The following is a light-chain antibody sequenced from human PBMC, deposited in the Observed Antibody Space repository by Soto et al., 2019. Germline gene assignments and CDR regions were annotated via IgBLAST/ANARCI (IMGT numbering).Light chain of an antibody. V-gene: IGKV1-5*03. Sequence: DIQLTQSPSTLTASVGDRVTITCRASRSVSNWLAWYQQKPGKAPKVLIYNVSTLDTGVPSRFSGDGSGTEFTLTISSLQPSDSATYYCQQYKTSFETFGQGTKVEI. CDR1: RSVSNW. CDR2: NVS. J-gene: IGKJ1*01. CDR3: QQYKTSFET.